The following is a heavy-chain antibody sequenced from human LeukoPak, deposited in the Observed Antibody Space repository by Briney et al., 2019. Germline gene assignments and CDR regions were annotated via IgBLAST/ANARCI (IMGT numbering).Heavy chain of an antibody. Sequence: ASVKVSCKAFGGTFSSYPISWVRQAPGQGLEWMGGIIPLFGTANYAQKFQGRVTITTDESTSTAYMALSSLRSEDTAVYYCAREGEDGYNRGRGAFNIWGQGTMVTVSS. J-gene: IGHJ3*02. CDR3: AREGEDGYNRGRGAFNI. CDR2: IIPLFGTA. V-gene: IGHV1-69*05. D-gene: IGHD5-24*01. CDR1: GGTFSSYP.